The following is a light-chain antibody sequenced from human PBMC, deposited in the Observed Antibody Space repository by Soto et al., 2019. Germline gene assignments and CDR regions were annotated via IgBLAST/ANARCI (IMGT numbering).Light chain of an antibody. CDR1: NSNIGAGYD. J-gene: IGLJ3*02. V-gene: IGLV1-40*01. CDR2: GKS. CDR3: QSYDNSLGGSV. Sequence: QSVLTQPPSVSGAPGQRVTISCTGSNSNIGAGYDVHWYQQLPGTAPKLLIYGKSNRPSGVPDRFSGFKSGTSSSLAITGLQDEDEADYYCQSYDNSLGGSVFGGGTKLTVL.